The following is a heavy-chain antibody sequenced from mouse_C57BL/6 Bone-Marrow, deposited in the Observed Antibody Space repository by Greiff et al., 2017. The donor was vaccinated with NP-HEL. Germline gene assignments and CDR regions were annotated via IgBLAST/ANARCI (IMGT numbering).Heavy chain of an antibody. Sequence: EVQLVESGGGLVQPGGSLSLSCAASGFTFTDYYMSWVRQPPGKALEWLGFIRNKANGYTTEYSASVKGRFTISRDNSQSILYLQMNALRAEDSATYYCARSHYYGSSSWFAYWGQGTLVTVSA. CDR1: GFTFTDYY. D-gene: IGHD1-1*01. V-gene: IGHV7-3*01. CDR2: IRNKANGYTT. J-gene: IGHJ3*01. CDR3: ARSHYYGSSSWFAY.